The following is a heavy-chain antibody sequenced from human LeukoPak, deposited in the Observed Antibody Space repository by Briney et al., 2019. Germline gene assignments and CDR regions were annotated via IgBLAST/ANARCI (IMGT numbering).Heavy chain of an antibody. V-gene: IGHV4-34*01. CDR3: ARGVPLGYCSSTSCSVHFDY. Sequence: SETLSLTCAGYGGSFSGYYWIWIRQSPGKGLEWIGEINHSGSTNYNPSLKSRVTISVDTSKNQFSLKVNSVTAADTAVYYCARGVPLGYCSSTSCSVHFDYWGQGTLVTVSS. CDR2: INHSGST. D-gene: IGHD2-2*01. J-gene: IGHJ4*02. CDR1: GGSFSGYY.